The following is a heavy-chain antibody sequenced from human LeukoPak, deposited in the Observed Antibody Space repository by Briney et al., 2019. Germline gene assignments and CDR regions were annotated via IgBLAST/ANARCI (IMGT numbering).Heavy chain of an antibody. CDR2: INPNSGGT. Sequence: ASVKVSCKASGYTFTGYYMHWVRQAPGQGLEWMGRINPNSGGTNYAQKFQGRVTMTRDTSISTAYMELSRLRSDDTAVYYCARGNVAAAGPEFNDYWGQGTLVTVSS. J-gene: IGHJ4*02. V-gene: IGHV1-2*06. CDR3: ARGNVAAAGPEFNDY. CDR1: GYTFTGYY. D-gene: IGHD6-13*01.